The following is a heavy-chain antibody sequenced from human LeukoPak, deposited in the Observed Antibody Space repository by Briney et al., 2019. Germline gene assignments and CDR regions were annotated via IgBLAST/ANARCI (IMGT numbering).Heavy chain of an antibody. Sequence: SETLSLTCTVSGGSISSDNYYWSWIRQPAGKGLEWIGRIYTSGSTNYNPSLKSRVTISVDTSKNQFSLKLSSVTAADTAVYYCARVSVRAFGEVIKNRSAFDLWGQGTMVTVSS. D-gene: IGHD3-16*02. V-gene: IGHV4-61*02. CDR2: IYTSGST. J-gene: IGHJ3*01. CDR3: ARVSVRAFGEVIKNRSAFDL. CDR1: GGSISSDNYY.